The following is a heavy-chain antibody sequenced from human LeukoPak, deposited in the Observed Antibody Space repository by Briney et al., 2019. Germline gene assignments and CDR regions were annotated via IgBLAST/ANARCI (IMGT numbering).Heavy chain of an antibody. CDR2: INQDGSEK. V-gene: IGHV3-7*01. Sequence: GGSLRLSCAASGFPFSSYWMSWVRQAPGKGLEWVANINQDGSEKYYVDSVKGRFTISRDDAKNSLYLQMNSLRAEDTAVYYCARGYDSGSYYVYWGQGTLVTVSS. J-gene: IGHJ4*02. D-gene: IGHD3-22*01. CDR3: ARGYDSGSYYVY. CDR1: GFPFSSYW.